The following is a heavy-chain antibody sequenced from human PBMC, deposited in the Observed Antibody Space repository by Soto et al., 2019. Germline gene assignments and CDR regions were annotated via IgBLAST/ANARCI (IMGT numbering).Heavy chain of an antibody. J-gene: IGHJ4*02. CDR3: ARGGEYCGGDCYPGYFDY. Sequence: QVQLVESGGGVVQPGRSLRLSCAASGFTFSSYAMHWVRQAPGKGLEWVAVISYDGSNKYYADSVKGRFTISRDNSKNTLYLQMNSLRGEDTAVYYCARGGEYCGGDCYPGYFDYWGQGTLVTVSS. D-gene: IGHD2-21*02. CDR2: ISYDGSNK. CDR1: GFTFSSYA. V-gene: IGHV3-30-3*01.